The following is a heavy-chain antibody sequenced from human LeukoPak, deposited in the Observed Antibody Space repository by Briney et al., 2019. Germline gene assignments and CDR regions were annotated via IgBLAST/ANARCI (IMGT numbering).Heavy chain of an antibody. Sequence: GGSLRLSCAASGFTFSSYGMHWVRQAPGKGLEWVAFIRYDGSNKYYADSVKGRFTISRDNSKNTLYLQMNSLRAEDTAVYYCARGAGSSEGWFNYFDYWGQGTLVTVSS. CDR3: ARGAGSSEGWFNYFDY. CDR1: GFTFSSYG. D-gene: IGHD1-26*01. V-gene: IGHV3-30*02. CDR2: IRYDGSNK. J-gene: IGHJ4*02.